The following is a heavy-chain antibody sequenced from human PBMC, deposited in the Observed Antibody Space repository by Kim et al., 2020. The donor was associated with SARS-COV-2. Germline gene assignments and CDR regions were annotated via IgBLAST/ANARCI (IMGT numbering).Heavy chain of an antibody. D-gene: IGHD1-26*01. CDR1: GGSFSGYY. V-gene: IGHV4-34*01. Sequence: SETLSLTCAVYGGSFSGYYWSWIRQPPGKGLEWIGEINHSGSTNYNPSLTSRVTISVDTSKNQFSLKLSSVTAADTAVYYCARGRGSGSYRYFDYWGQGTLVTVSS. J-gene: IGHJ4*02. CDR2: INHSGST. CDR3: ARGRGSGSYRYFDY.